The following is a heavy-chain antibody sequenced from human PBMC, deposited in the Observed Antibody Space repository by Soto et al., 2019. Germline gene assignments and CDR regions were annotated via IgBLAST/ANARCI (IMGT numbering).Heavy chain of an antibody. CDR1: GYTFTSYY. CDR2: INPTGGST. D-gene: IGHD3-10*01. J-gene: IGHJ6*03. Sequence: QLQLVQSGAEVKKPGASVRVSCEASGYTFTSYYMHWVRQAPGQGLEWMGIINPTGGSTSYAQKFQGRFTMTRDTSTSKVYMELSSLRSEATAVYYCDRAFPQYDSGDYYQYMDVWGKGTTVTVSS. CDR3: DRAFPQYDSGDYYQYMDV. V-gene: IGHV1-46*03.